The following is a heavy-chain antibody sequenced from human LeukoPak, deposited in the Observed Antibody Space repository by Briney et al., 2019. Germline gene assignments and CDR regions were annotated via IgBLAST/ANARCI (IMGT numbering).Heavy chain of an antibody. CDR3: ARHSGSYSVLGLASN. V-gene: IGHV1-18*04. J-gene: IGHJ4*02. Sequence: ASVKVSCKASGYTFTGYYMHWVRQAPGQGLEWMGWISAYNGNTNYAQKLQGRVTMTTDTSTSTAYMELRSLRSDDTAVYYCARHSGSYSVLGLASNWGQGTLVTVSS. CDR2: ISAYNGNT. D-gene: IGHD1-26*01. CDR1: GYTFTGYY.